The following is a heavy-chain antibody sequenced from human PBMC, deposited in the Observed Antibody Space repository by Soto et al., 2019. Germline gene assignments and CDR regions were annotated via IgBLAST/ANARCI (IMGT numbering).Heavy chain of an antibody. CDR3: ARYCSGGSCYSGAFDI. Sequence: GASVKVSCKASGGTFSSYTISWVRQAPGQGLEWMGRIIPILGIANYAQKFQDRVTITADKSTSTAYMELSSLRSEDTAVYYCARYCSGGSCYSGAFDIWGQGTMVTVSS. J-gene: IGHJ3*02. D-gene: IGHD2-15*01. CDR2: IIPILGIA. V-gene: IGHV1-69*02. CDR1: GGTFSSYT.